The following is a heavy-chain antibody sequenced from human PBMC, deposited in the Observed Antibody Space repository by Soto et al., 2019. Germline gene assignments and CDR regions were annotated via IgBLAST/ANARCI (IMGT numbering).Heavy chain of an antibody. Sequence: PLETLSLTCTVSGASISNGGYYWSWIRQYPGRGLEWIGYIYYSGGTYYNPSLKSRVTISVDTSKNQFSLRLTSVTAADTAVYYCACWGRDYFDYWGQGTLVTVSS. J-gene: IGHJ4*02. CDR3: ACWGRDYFDY. D-gene: IGHD7-27*01. CDR1: GASISNGGYY. V-gene: IGHV4-31*03. CDR2: IYYSGGT.